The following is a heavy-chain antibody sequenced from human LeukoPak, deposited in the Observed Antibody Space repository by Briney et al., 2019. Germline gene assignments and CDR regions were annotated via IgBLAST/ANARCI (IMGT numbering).Heavy chain of an antibody. Sequence: GGSLRLSCAASGFTFSSYNMNWVRQAPGKGLVWVSRINIGRSSKSYADSVKGRFTISRDNAKNTLYLHMNSLRAEDKAVYYCARAGGSSWYFVYYYYMDVWGKGPAVTISS. CDR3: ARAGGSSWYFVYYYYMDV. V-gene: IGHV3-74*01. CDR1: GFTFSSYN. J-gene: IGHJ6*03. D-gene: IGHD6-13*01. CDR2: INIGRSSK.